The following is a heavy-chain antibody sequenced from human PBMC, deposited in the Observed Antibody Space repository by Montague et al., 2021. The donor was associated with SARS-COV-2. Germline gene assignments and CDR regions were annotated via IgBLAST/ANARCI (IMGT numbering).Heavy chain of an antibody. CDR1: GFDMRPFS. D-gene: IGHD3-3*01. CDR3: TRRVEGAFQY. CDR2: IYSDGTEK. Sequence: SLRLSCATSGFDMRPFSMSWVRQAPGKGPEWVANIYSDGTEKYVDSVRGRFSISRDNDKKSLFLQMNSLRIEDTALYYCTRRVEGAFQYWGRGSLVTVAS. J-gene: IGHJ4*02. V-gene: IGHV3-7*03.